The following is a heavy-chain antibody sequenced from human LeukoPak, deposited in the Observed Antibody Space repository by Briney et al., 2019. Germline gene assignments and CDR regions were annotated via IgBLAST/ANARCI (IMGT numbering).Heavy chain of an antibody. J-gene: IGHJ4*02. CDR3: ARDLTRQVGQFY. Sequence: SVNVSCKASGGTFSSYAISWVRQAPGQGLEWMGGIIPIFGTANYAQKFQGRVTITADESTSTAYMELSSLRSEDTAVYYCARDLTRQVGQFYWGQGTLVTVSS. CDR1: GGTFSSYA. D-gene: IGHD2-2*01. CDR2: IIPIFGTA. V-gene: IGHV1-69*13.